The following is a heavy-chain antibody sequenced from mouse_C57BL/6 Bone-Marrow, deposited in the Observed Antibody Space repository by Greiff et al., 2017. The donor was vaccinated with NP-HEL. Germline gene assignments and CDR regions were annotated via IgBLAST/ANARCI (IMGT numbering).Heavy chain of an antibody. V-gene: IGHV5-12*01. CDR3: ARHYYGNYEGMDY. Sequence: EVQGVESGGGLVQPGGSLKLSCAASGFTFSDYYMYWVRQTPEKRLEWVAYISNGGGSTYYPDTVKGRFTISRDNAKNTLYLQMSRLKSEDTAMYYCARHYYGNYEGMDYWGQGTSVTVSS. CDR2: ISNGGGST. D-gene: IGHD2-1*01. CDR1: GFTFSDYY. J-gene: IGHJ4*01.